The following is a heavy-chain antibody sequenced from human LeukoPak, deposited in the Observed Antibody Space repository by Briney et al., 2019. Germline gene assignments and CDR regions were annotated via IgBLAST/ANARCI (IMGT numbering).Heavy chain of an antibody. V-gene: IGHV3-30*02. CDR2: IRYGGSNK. D-gene: IGHD3-22*01. CDR1: GFTFSSYG. J-gene: IGHJ4*02. CDR3: AKGDGNCYDSSGYMIDC. Sequence: GGSLRLSCAASGFTFSSYGMHWVRQAPGKGLEWVAFIRYGGSNKYYADSVKGRFTISRDNYKNTLYLQMNSLRAEDRAVYYCAKGDGNCYDSSGYMIDCWGQGALVGV.